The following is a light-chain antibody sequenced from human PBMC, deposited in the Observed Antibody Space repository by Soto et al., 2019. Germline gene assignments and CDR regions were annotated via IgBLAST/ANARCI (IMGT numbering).Light chain of an antibody. CDR3: CSYADGRYV. V-gene: IGLV2-23*01. CDR1: ASDVGSYNL. Sequence: QSALTQPASVSGSPGQSITISCTGTASDVGSYNLVSWYQHHPGKAPKLMIYDDTLRPSGLSNRFSGSRSGNTASLTISGLQAEDEADYYCCSYADGRYVFGTGTKVTVL. J-gene: IGLJ1*01. CDR2: DDT.